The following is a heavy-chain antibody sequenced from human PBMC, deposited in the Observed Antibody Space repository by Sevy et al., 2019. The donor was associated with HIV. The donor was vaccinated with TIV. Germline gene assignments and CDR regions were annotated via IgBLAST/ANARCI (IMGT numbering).Heavy chain of an antibody. J-gene: IGHJ4*02. CDR1: GFTFTEFV. V-gene: IGHV3-23*01. Sequence: GGSLRLSCAASGFTFTEFVMSWVRQAPGKGLEWVSTINSGGGSTYYADSVKGRFTISRDNSQDTLDLQMNSLRAEDTAVYYCAKDVVGGYYDSSGYSDHWGQGTLVTVSS. CDR2: INSGGGST. D-gene: IGHD3-22*01. CDR3: AKDVVGGYYDSSGYSDH.